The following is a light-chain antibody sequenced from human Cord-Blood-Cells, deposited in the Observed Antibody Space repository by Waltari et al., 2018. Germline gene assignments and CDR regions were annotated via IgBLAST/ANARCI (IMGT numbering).Light chain of an antibody. J-gene: IGKJ2*01. Sequence: DLVMTQSPPSLPVTPGEPSSISCRSSQRLLHSNGYNYLDWYLQRPGQSPQLLIYLGSNRASGVPDRFSGSGSGTDFTLKISRVEAEDVGVYYCMQALQTPRTFGQGTKLEIK. V-gene: IGKV2-28*01. CDR2: LGS. CDR1: QRLLHSNGYNY. CDR3: MQALQTPRT.